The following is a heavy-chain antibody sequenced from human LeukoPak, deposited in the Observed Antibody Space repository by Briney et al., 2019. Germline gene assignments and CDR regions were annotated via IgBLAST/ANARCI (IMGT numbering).Heavy chain of an antibody. J-gene: IGHJ6*03. D-gene: IGHD5-24*01. CDR3: AKSMATTKGPYYYYYMDV. CDR1: GFTFSSYA. CDR2: ISGSGGST. V-gene: IGHV3-23*01. Sequence: PRGCLRLSCAASGFTFSSYAMSWVRQAPGKGLEWVSAISGSGGSTYYADSVKGRFTISRDNSKNTLYLQMNSLRAEDTAVYYCAKSMATTKGPYYYYYMDVWGKGTTVTVSS.